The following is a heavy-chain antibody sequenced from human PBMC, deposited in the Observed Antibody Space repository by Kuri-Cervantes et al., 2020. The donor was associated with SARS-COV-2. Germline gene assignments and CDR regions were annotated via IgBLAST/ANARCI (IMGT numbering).Heavy chain of an antibody. CDR2: ISYEGSNK. Sequence: GGSLRLSCAASGFSFSNYGMHWVRQAPGKGLEWVASISYEGSNKHYADSVKDRFTISRDYSRDTLYLQMNSLRAEDTAVYYCPKSSGIFMIYATRAAFDYWGQGTLVTVSS. CDR1: GFSFSNYG. D-gene: IGHD2-8*01. V-gene: IGHV3-30*18. CDR3: PKSSGIFMIYATRAAFDY. J-gene: IGHJ4*02.